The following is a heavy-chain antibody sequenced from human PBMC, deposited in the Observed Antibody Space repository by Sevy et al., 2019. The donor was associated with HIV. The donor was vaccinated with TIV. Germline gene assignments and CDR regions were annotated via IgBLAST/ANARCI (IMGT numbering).Heavy chain of an antibody. J-gene: IGHJ6*02. CDR2: IKQDGSDK. D-gene: IGHD3-10*01. CDR1: GLTFRNLW. CDR3: ARSYFGSGTSYGMDV. V-gene: IGHV3-7*01. Sequence: GGSLRLSCAVSGLTFRNLWMSWVRQAPGKGLEWVANIKQDGSDKYYVDSVRGRFTISRDNAKNSLFLQVNSLRADDAAVYYSARSYFGSGTSYGMDVWGRGTTVTVSS.